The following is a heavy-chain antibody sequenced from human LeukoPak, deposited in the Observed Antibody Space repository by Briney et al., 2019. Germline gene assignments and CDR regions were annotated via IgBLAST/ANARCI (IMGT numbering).Heavy chain of an antibody. V-gene: IGHV4-39*02. CDR3: AREMVRGVIIGLDY. D-gene: IGHD3-10*01. CDR1: GGSVSRSTYF. Sequence: PSETLSLTCIVSGGSVSRSTYFWGWIRQPPGKGLEWIGTMYYTGTTYYNPSLKSRVTISVDTSKNQFSLKLSSVTAADTAVYYCAREMVRGVIIGLDYWGQGTLVTVSS. CDR2: MYYTGTT. J-gene: IGHJ4*02.